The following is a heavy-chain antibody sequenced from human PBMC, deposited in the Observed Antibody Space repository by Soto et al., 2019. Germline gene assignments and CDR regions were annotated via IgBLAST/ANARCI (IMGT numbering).Heavy chain of an antibody. CDR3: AKEASGPRFGEVWYFDL. J-gene: IGHJ2*01. CDR2: ISGSGGDT. V-gene: IGHV3-23*01. CDR1: GFTFSSHG. Sequence: EVQLLESGGGLVQPGGSLRLSCAASGFTFSSHGMTWVRQAPGKGLEWVSSISGSGGDTYYADSVRGRFTISRDNSNNMLYLQTDSLRAEDTAVYYCAKEASGPRFGEVWYFDLWGRGTLVTVSS. D-gene: IGHD3-10*01.